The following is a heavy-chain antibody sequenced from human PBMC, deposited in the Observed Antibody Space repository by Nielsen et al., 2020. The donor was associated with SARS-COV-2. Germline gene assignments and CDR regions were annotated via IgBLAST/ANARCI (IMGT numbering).Heavy chain of an antibody. D-gene: IGHD4-17*01. CDR3: ARDETTGRSDSPGFDP. Sequence: GGSLRLSCAASGFPFISYTMNWVRQAPGKGLEWVAAISSISTYIYYADSVKGRFTISRDNAKTSLYLEMHSLRDEDTAVYYCARDETTGRSDSPGFDPWGQGTLVTVSS. CDR1: GFPFISYT. J-gene: IGHJ5*02. V-gene: IGHV3-21*01. CDR2: ISSISTYI.